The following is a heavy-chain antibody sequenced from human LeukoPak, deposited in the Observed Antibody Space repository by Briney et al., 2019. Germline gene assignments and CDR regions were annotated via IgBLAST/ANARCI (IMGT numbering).Heavy chain of an antibody. CDR1: GYSISSGYY. CDR2: IYHSGST. D-gene: IGHD6-19*01. V-gene: IGHV4-38-2*02. CDR3: ARLGAVAGRGGGWDY. J-gene: IGHJ4*02. Sequence: SETLSLTCTVSGYSISSGYYWGWIRPPPGKGLEWIGSIYHSGSTYYNPSLKSRVTISVDTSKNQFSLKLSSVTAADTAVYYCARLGAVAGRGGGWDYWGQGTLVTVSS.